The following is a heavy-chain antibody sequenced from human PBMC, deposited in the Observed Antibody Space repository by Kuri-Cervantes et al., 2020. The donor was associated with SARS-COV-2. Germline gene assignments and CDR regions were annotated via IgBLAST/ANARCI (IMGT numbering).Heavy chain of an antibody. D-gene: IGHD2-2*01. CDR1: GYSFNSHW. J-gene: IGHJ4*02. CDR3: ARVGAVPAGMCLDY. V-gene: IGHV5-51*01. Sequence: GGSLRLSCKVSGYSFNSHWIGWVRQPPGKGLEWMGIIYPDDSDTRYNPSFQGQVSISADKSSSTAYLQWNSLKASDTAIYYCARVGAVPAGMCLDYWGQGTLVTVSS. CDR2: IYPDDSDT.